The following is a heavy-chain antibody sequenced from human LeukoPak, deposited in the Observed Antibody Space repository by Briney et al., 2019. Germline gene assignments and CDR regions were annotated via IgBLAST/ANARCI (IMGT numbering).Heavy chain of an antibody. CDR3: ARDNSLRDTAWWFDP. CDR2: INPSGDNT. J-gene: IGHJ5*02. V-gene: IGHV1-46*01. Sequence: ASVKVSCKASGYTFTNNFMHWVRQAPGQGLEWIGMINPSGDNTWYAQKFQGRVTMTRDMATSTDYLEVSSLRSEDTAVYYCARDNSLRDTAWWFDPWGQGTLVTVSS. D-gene: IGHD5-24*01. CDR1: GYTFTNNF.